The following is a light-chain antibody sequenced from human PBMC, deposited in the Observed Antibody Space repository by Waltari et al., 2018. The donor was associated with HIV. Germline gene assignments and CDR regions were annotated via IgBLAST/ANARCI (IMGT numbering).Light chain of an antibody. J-gene: IGLJ2*01. CDR3: YSTDSSGNHRV. V-gene: IGLV3-10*01. Sequence: SYELTQPPSVSVSPGQTARITCSGDALPKKYAYWYQQTSGQAPVLVIYEDSKRPSGIPERFSSSSSGTMATLTISGAQVEDEADYYCYSTDSSGNHRVFGGGTKLTVL. CDR1: ALPKKY. CDR2: EDS.